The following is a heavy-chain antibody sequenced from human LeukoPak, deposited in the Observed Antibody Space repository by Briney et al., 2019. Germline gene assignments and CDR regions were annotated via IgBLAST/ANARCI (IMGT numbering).Heavy chain of an antibody. CDR2: IWHDGSNK. Sequence: GGSLRLSCAASGFTFSSYDIHWVRQAPGQGLEWVAVIWHDGSNKNYADSVKGRFAISRDNSNNTLYLQMNSLRAEDTAVYYCARGKYSSGWFDYWGQGTLVTVSS. CDR1: GFTFSSYD. CDR3: ARGKYSSGWFDY. D-gene: IGHD6-19*01. J-gene: IGHJ4*02. V-gene: IGHV3-33*01.